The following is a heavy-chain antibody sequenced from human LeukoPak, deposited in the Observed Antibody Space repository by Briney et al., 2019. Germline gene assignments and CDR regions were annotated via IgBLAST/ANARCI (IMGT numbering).Heavy chain of an antibody. CDR3: ASGLLRSPRGYFDY. CDR1: GDSISSSSYY. V-gene: IGHV4-39*07. Sequence: SETLSLTCTVSGDSISSSSYYWGWIRQPPGKGLEWIGSIYYRGSTYYNPSLKSRVTMSVDTSKNQFSLKLSSVTAADTAVFYCASGLLRSPRGYFDYWGQGTLVTVSS. J-gene: IGHJ4*02. CDR2: IYYRGST. D-gene: IGHD4-17*01.